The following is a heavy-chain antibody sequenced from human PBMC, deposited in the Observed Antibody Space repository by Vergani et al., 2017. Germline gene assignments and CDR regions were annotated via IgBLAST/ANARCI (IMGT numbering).Heavy chain of an antibody. CDR1: GGSFGNYY. V-gene: IGHV4-4*07. CDR2: IHANGNT. J-gene: IGHJ4*02. CDR3: ARSSMGVTTFGY. Sequence: QVHLQESGPGLAKPSETLSLTCTISGGSFGNYYWNWIRRPAGKGLEWMGRIHANGNTKYNPSLESRVTMSLDTSTTQFSLKRNSLTAADPAVYYCARSSMGVTTFGYWGQGALVTVSS. D-gene: IGHD4-17*01.